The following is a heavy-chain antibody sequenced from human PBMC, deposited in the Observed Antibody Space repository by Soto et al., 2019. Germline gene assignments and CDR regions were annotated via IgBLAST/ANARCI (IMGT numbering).Heavy chain of an antibody. D-gene: IGHD4-17*01. Sequence: QLQLQESGSGLVKPSQTLSLTCAVSGGSISSGGYSWSWIRQPPGKGLEWIGYIYHSGSTYYNPSLKSRVTISVDRSKNQFSLKLSSVTAADTAVYYCARVRPYGDYDGGRVDWFDPWGQGTLVTVSS. V-gene: IGHV4-30-2*01. CDR2: IYHSGST. CDR1: GGSISSGGYS. CDR3: ARVRPYGDYDGGRVDWFDP. J-gene: IGHJ5*02.